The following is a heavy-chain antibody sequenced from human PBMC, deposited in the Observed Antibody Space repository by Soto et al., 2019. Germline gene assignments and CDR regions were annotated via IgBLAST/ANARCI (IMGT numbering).Heavy chain of an antibody. J-gene: IGHJ4*02. D-gene: IGHD7-27*01. CDR3: ARDPKTSGGQHWAFNYFDS. Sequence: PWGSLRLSRAGAGFSFSISPMHWVLQAPGKGPECVALISDDGTNKFYSDSVKGRFTISRDNSKSTLYLQVDSLRPEDAAVYYCARDPKTSGGQHWAFNYFDSWGQGTMVTVSS. CDR2: ISDDGTNK. V-gene: IGHV3-30-3*01. CDR1: GFSFSISP.